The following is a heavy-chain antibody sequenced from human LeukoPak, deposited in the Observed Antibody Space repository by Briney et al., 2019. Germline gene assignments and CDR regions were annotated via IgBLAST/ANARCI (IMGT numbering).Heavy chain of an antibody. Sequence: GGSLRLSCAASGFTFSSYWMSWVRQAPGKGLEWVANIKQDGSEKYYVDSVKGRFTISRDNAKNSLYLQMNSLRAEDTAVYYCAREDDSYYYDSSGPYYFDYWGQGTLVTVSS. V-gene: IGHV3-7*01. D-gene: IGHD3-22*01. J-gene: IGHJ4*02. CDR2: IKQDGSEK. CDR1: GFTFSSYW. CDR3: AREDDSYYYDSSGPYYFDY.